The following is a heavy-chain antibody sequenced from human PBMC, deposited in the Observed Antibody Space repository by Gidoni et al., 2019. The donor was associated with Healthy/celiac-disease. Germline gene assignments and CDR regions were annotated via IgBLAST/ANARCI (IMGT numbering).Heavy chain of an antibody. V-gene: IGHV3-48*03. D-gene: IGHD3-3*02. J-gene: IGHJ6*02. Sequence: EVQLVESGGGLVQPGGSLRLSCAASGFTFSSYEMNWVRQAPGKGLEWVSYISSSGSTIYYADSVKGRFTISRDNAKNSLYLQMNSLRAEDTAVYYCAAEDISNSYYYGMDVWGQGTTVTVSS. CDR1: GFTFSSYE. CDR2: ISSSGSTI. CDR3: AAEDISNSYYYGMDV.